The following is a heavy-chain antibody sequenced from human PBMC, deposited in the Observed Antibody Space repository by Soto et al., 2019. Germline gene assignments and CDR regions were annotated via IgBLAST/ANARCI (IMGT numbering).Heavy chain of an antibody. J-gene: IGHJ6*02. CDR2: IIPTSGRT. D-gene: IGHD3-10*01. CDR1: GDTFSSYA. CDR3: ARDPLSAFAMDV. V-gene: IGHV1-69*13. Sequence: SVKVSCKASGDTFSSYAISWVRQAPGKGLEWMGKIIPTSGRTNYAQKFQGRLTISADDSTSTAYMELSSLLSEDTAVYYCARDPLSAFAMDVWGQGTTVTVSS.